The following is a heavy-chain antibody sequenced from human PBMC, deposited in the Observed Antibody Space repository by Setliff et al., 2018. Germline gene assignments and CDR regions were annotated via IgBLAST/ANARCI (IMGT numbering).Heavy chain of an antibody. Sequence: GESLKISCKGSGYRFSNYWIGWVRQMPGKGLEWMGIIYGGDSDTRYSPSFEGQVTISADTSIATAYLHWTSLKASDTAMYYCARHSSYSSRWYEYDGFGIWGQGTMVT. V-gene: IGHV5-51*01. CDR1: GYRFSNYW. CDR2: IYGGDSDT. CDR3: ARHSSYSSRWYEYDGFGI. D-gene: IGHD6-13*01. J-gene: IGHJ3*02.